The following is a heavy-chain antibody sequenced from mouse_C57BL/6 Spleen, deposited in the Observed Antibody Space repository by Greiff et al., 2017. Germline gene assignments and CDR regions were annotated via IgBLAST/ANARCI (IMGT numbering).Heavy chain of an antibody. D-gene: IGHD2-10*01. CDR3: ARSPYYGNPWFAY. V-gene: IGHV1-66*01. CDR2: IYPGSGNT. Sequence: QVQLKESGPELVKPGASVKISCKASGYSFTSYYIHWVKQRPGQGLEWIGWIYPGSGNTKYNEKFKGKATLTADTSSSTAYMQLSSLTSEDSAVYYCARSPYYGNPWFAYWGQGTLVTVSA. J-gene: IGHJ3*01. CDR1: GYSFTSYY.